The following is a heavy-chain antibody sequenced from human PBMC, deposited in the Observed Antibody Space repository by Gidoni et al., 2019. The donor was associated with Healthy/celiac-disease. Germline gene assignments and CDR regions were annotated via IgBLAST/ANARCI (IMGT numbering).Heavy chain of an antibody. V-gene: IGHV3-23*01. J-gene: IGHJ5*02. CDR2: ISGSGGST. D-gene: IGHD4-17*01. CDR1: GFTFSSNA. Sequence: EVQLLESGGGLVQPGGSLRLSCAASGFTFSSNAIRWVRQAPGKGLEWVSAISGSGGSTYYADSVKGRFTISRDNSKNTLYLQMNSLRAEDTAVYYCAKFTVGGEYNWFDPWGQGTLVTVSS. CDR3: AKFTVGGEYNWFDP.